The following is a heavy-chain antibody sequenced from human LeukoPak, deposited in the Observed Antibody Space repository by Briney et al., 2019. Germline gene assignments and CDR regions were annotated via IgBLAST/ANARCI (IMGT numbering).Heavy chain of an antibody. CDR2: INHSGST. V-gene: IGHV4-34*01. J-gene: IGHJ4*02. D-gene: IGHD2-21*02. Sequence: PSETLSLTCIVSGGSISNYYWTWIRQPPGKGLEWIGEINHSGSTNYNPSLKSRVTISVDTSKNQFSLKLSSVTAADTAVYYCARGGRHIVVVTARPSFDYWGQGTLVTVSS. CDR3: ARGGRHIVVVTARPSFDY. CDR1: GGSISNYY.